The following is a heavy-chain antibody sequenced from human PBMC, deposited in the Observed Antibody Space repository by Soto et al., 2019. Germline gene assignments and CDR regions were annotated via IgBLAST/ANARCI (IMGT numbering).Heavy chain of an antibody. V-gene: IGHV5-51*01. CDR2: IYPGYSDT. CDR3: ARPGGYCTNGVCPGVDY. CDR1: GYSFTSYW. Sequence: PGESLKISCKGSGYSFTSYWIGWVRQMPGKGLEWMGIIYPGYSDTRYSPPFQGQVTISADKSISTAYLQWSSLKASDTAMYYCARPGGYCTNGVCPGVDYWGQGTLVTVSS. D-gene: IGHD2-8*01. J-gene: IGHJ4*02.